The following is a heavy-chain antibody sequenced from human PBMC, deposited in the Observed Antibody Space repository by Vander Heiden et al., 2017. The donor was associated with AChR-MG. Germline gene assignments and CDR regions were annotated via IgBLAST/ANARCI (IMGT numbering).Heavy chain of an antibody. D-gene: IGHD3-16*01. CDR2: IWYDGSNK. J-gene: IGHJ4*02. CDR1: GFTFSSYG. V-gene: IGHV3-33*01. CDR3: ARADETSGPDGGLGPGNY. Sequence: QVQLVESGGGVVQPGRSLRLSCAASGFTFSSYGMHWVRQAPGKGLEWVAVIWYDGSNKYYADSVKGRFTISRDNSKNTLYLQMNSLRAEDTAVYYCARADETSGPDGGLGPGNYWGQGTLVTVSS.